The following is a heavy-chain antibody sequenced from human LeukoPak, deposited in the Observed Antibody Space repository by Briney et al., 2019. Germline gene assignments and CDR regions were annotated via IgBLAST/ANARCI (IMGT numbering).Heavy chain of an antibody. Sequence: ETLSLTCTVSSASISTYYWSWIRQPPGKGLEWVGHIKSKTDGGTTDYAAPVKGRFTISRDDSKNTLYMQMNSLKTEDTAMYYCATDELVQVYWGQGTLVTVSA. V-gene: IGHV3-15*01. D-gene: IGHD6-13*01. CDR2: IKSKTDGGTT. CDR1: SASISTYY. J-gene: IGHJ4*02. CDR3: ATDELVQVY.